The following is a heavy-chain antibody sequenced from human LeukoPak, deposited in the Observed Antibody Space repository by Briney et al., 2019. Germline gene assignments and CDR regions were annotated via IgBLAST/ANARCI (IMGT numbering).Heavy chain of an antibody. Sequence: HPGRSLRLSCAASGFTFSSYAMHWVRQAPGKGLEWVAVISYDGSNKYYADSVKGRFTISRDNSKNTLYLQMNSLRAEDTAVYYCASLTGTTDYWGQGTLVTVSS. CDR1: GFTFSSYA. D-gene: IGHD1-7*01. J-gene: IGHJ4*02. CDR3: ASLTGTTDY. CDR2: ISYDGSNK. V-gene: IGHV3-30-3*01.